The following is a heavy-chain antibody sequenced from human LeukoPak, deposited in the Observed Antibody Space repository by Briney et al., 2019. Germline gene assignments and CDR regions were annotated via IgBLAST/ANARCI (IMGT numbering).Heavy chain of an antibody. J-gene: IGHJ3*02. D-gene: IGHD2-2*02. CDR1: GASINSSSYY. CDR3: ARPYCHSTNCYKFDAFDI. Sequence: SETLSLTCTVSGASINSSSYYWGWIRRPPGKGLEWLGSIYYSGSTYYNPSLKSRVTISVDTSKNQFSLKLSSVTAADTAVYYCARPYCHSTNCYKFDAFDIWGQGTMVTVSS. CDR2: IYYSGST. V-gene: IGHV4-39*01.